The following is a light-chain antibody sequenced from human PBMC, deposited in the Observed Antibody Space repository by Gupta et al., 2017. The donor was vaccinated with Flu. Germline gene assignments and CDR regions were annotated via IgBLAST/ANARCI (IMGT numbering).Light chain of an antibody. V-gene: IGLV2-14*01. J-gene: IGLJ2*01. CDR2: EVS. Sequence: SALTQPASVSGSPGQSITISCTGTSSDVGGYNYVSWYQQHPGKAPRLMISEVSNRPAGVSNRFSGSKSDNTASLTISGLQPEDEADYYCSSYTSSSTVVFGGGTKLTVL. CDR3: SSYTSSSTVV. CDR1: SSDVGGYNY.